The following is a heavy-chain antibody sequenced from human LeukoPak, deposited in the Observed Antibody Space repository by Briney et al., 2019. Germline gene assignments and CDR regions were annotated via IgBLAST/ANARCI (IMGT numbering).Heavy chain of an antibody. CDR2: INHSGST. V-gene: IGHV4-34*01. CDR3: AREFWDIVVVPAAISDTSWEAHNWFDP. Sequence: PSETLSLTCAVYGGSFSGYYWSWIRQPPGKGLEWIGEINHSGSTNYNPSLKSRVTISVDTSKNQFSLKLSSVTAADTAVYYCAREFWDIVVVPAAISDTSWEAHNWFDPWGQGTLVTVSS. J-gene: IGHJ5*02. D-gene: IGHD2-2*01. CDR1: GGSFSGYY.